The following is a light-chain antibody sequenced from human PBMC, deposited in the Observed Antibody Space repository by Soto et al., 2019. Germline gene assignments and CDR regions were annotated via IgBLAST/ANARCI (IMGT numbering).Light chain of an antibody. V-gene: IGLV1-47*02. J-gene: IGLJ3*02. Sequence: QSVLTQPPSLSATPGQRVTIACSGSSSNIGNNYVCWYKQVPGTAPKVIMFSNNQRPSGVPDRFSGAKTGTSASLAINGLQSEDEADYYCATWDDSLAVGVFGGGTKLTVL. CDR1: SSNIGNNY. CDR2: SNN. CDR3: ATWDDSLAVGV.